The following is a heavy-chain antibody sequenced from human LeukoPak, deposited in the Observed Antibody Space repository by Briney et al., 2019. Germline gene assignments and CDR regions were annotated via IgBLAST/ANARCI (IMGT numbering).Heavy chain of an antibody. Sequence: SSVKVSCKASGYTFTSYGISWVRQAPGQGLEWMGWISAYNGNTNYAQKLQGRVTMTTDTSTSTAYMELRSLRSDDTAVYYCARDLPGVCYFDYWGQGTLVTVSS. CDR1: GYTFTSYG. V-gene: IGHV1-18*01. CDR2: ISAYNGNT. J-gene: IGHJ4*02. D-gene: IGHD2-8*01. CDR3: ARDLPGVCYFDY.